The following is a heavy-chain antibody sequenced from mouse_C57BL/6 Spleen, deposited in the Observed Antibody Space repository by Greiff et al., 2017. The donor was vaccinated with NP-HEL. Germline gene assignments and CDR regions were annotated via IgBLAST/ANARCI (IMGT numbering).Heavy chain of an antibody. J-gene: IGHJ4*01. CDR3: TRPSYYSDYYAMDY. V-gene: IGHV6-6*01. CDR1: GFTFSDAW. Sequence: EVKLVESGGGLVQPGGSMKLSCAASGFTFSDAWMDWVRQSPEKGLEWVAEIRNKANNHATYYAESVKGRFTISRDDSKSSVYLQMNSLRAEDTGIYYCTRPSYYSDYYAMDYWGQGTSVTVSS. D-gene: IGHD2-12*01. CDR2: IRNKANNHAT.